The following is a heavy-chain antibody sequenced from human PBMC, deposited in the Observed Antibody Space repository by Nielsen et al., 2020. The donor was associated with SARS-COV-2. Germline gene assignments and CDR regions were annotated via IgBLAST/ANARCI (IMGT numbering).Heavy chain of an antibody. V-gene: IGHV3-21*01. J-gene: IGHJ2*01. CDR3: ARDPISSGWHMGNWYFDL. Sequence: GGSLRLSCAASGFTLSSAEMNWVRQAPGKGLEWVASISSTSTYIYYTDSVKGRFTISRDNAKNSLYLQLSSLRAEDTAVYYCARDPISSGWHMGNWYFDLWGRGTLVSVSS. CDR2: ISSTSTYI. D-gene: IGHD6-19*01. CDR1: GFTLSSAE.